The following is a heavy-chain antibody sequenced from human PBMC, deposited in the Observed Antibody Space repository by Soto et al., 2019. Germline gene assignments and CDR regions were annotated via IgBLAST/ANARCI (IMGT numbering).Heavy chain of an antibody. CDR2: ISAGNGDT. CDR1: GYTFSNYA. Sequence: QVQLVQSGAEVKKPGASVKLSCKASGYTFSNYAMHWVRQAPGQRLEWMGWISAGNGDTKYSQKFRGRVTITGDTSASTSYMELNGLTSEDTAVYYCARALWFGEYFPFRYWGQGTLVTVSS. J-gene: IGHJ4*02. CDR3: ARALWFGEYFPFRY. V-gene: IGHV1-3*01. D-gene: IGHD3-10*01.